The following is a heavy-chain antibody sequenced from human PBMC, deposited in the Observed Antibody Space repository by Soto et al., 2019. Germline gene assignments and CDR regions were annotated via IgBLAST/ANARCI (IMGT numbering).Heavy chain of an antibody. CDR1: GFTFSTYA. CDR2: ISYDGSNK. Sequence: QVPLVESGGGVVQPGRSLRLSCAASGFTFSTYAMHWVRQAPGKGLEWVAIISYDGSNKYYADSVKGRFTISRDNSKNTLYLQMNSLRVEDTAVYYCARAQWRPDYWGQGTLVTVSS. J-gene: IGHJ4*02. V-gene: IGHV3-30-3*01. D-gene: IGHD6-19*01. CDR3: ARAQWRPDY.